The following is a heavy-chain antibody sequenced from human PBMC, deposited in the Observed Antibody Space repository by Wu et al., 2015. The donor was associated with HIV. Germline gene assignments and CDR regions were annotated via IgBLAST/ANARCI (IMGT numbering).Heavy chain of an antibody. V-gene: IGHV1-46*01. J-gene: IGHJ4*02. CDR1: GYTFINNF. Sequence: QVQLVQSRAGVKKPGASVKVSCTTFGYTFINNFLHWVRQAPGQGPEWLGVINPRTDSTTYAQSFEARLTIARDTSKNTIYMQLSGLKSDDTGQNIFCARERVDYDSAGYRAHRGYYFDYWGQGNAGHRLL. D-gene: IGHD3-22*01. CDR3: ARERVDYDSAGYRAHRGYYFDY. CDR2: INPRTDST.